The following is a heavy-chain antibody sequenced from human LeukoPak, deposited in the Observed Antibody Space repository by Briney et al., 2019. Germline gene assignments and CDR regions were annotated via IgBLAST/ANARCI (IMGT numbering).Heavy chain of an antibody. CDR1: GFSFSRYG. CDR2: IWYDESKE. J-gene: IGHJ4*02. V-gene: IGHV3-33*01. CDR3: AREGYFDTGGSFQYYFDY. D-gene: IGHD3-22*01. Sequence: PGGSLRLSCAASGFSFSRYGMHWVRQAPGKGLEWVSLIWYDESKEYYADSVKGRFIISRDDSKNTLYLEMNSLRAEDTAVYFCAREGYFDTGGSFQYYFDYWGQGTLVTVSS.